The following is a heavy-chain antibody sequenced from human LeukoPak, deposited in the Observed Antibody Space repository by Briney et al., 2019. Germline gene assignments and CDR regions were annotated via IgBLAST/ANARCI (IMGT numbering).Heavy chain of an antibody. J-gene: IGHJ4*02. D-gene: IGHD1-20*01. CDR3: FFPGVTGKVY. CDR2: IPSDGSNT. CDR1: GFTFTSYA. Sequence: GRSLRLSCAASGFTFTSYAMHWVRQAPGKGLEWVAVIPSDGSNTYYADSVKGRFTISRDNSQYTLYLQMNSLRPEDTAVYYCFFPGVTGKVYWGQGTLVTVSS. V-gene: IGHV3-30-3*01.